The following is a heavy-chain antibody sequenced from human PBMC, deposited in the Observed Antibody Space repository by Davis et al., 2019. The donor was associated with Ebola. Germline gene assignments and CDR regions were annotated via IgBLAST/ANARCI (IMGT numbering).Heavy chain of an antibody. CDR3: ARESAFWSGYRANYYYYGMDV. CDR2: IYSGGST. V-gene: IGHV3-53*01. D-gene: IGHD3-3*01. Sequence: PGGSLRLSCAASGFTVSSNYMSWVRQAPGKGLEWVSVIYSGGSTYYADSVKGRFTISRDNSKNTLYLQMNSLRAEDTAVYYCARESAFWSGYRANYYYYGMDVWGQGTTVTVSS. CDR1: GFTVSSNY. J-gene: IGHJ6*02.